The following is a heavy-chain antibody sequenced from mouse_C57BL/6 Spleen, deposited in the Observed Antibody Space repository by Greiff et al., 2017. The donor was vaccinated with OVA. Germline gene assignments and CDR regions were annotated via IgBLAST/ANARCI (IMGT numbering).Heavy chain of an antibody. CDR1: GYTFTDYY. Sequence: VQLQQSGPELVKPGASVKISCKASGYTFTDYYMNWVKQSHGKSLEWIGDINPNNGGTSYNQKFKGKATLTVDKSSSTAYMELRSLTSEDSAVYYCARGRYYGSSPHWYFDVWGTGTTVTVSS. D-gene: IGHD1-1*01. V-gene: IGHV1-26*01. CDR2: INPNNGGT. CDR3: ARGRYYGSSPHWYFDV. J-gene: IGHJ1*03.